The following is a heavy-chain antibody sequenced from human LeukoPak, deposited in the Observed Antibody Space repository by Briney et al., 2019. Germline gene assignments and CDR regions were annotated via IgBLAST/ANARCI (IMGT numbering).Heavy chain of an antibody. D-gene: IGHD3-3*01. J-gene: IGHJ3*01. V-gene: IGHV3-20*01. CDR1: GFLFDEYG. CDR3: VRVQYTTSGYYNGFDL. CDR2: INWNGTKT. Sequence: GRSLRLSCAAAGFLFDEYGMSWVRQVPGKGLEWDSGINWNGTKTGYADYVKGRFIISRDNAKNSLYLQMSSLRDEDTDLYHCVRVQYTTSGYYNGFDLWGQGTMVGVSS.